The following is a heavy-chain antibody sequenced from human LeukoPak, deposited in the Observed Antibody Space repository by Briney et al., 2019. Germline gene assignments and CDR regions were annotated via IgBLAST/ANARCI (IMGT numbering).Heavy chain of an antibody. CDR1: GFTLTSYD. V-gene: IGHV1-46*01. Sequence: SLWLSCTASGFTLTSYDMTSGRQAPGQGLEWMRVMKPSVIIAGSAPKCQGRVTMTRDTSTSTVYMELSSLRSGDTAVYYSARDPRPPFQHYDFWSGYSGMYYFDYWGQGTLVTVSS. CDR2: MKPSVIIA. J-gene: IGHJ4*02. D-gene: IGHD3-3*01. CDR3: ARDPRPPFQHYDFWSGYSGMYYFDY.